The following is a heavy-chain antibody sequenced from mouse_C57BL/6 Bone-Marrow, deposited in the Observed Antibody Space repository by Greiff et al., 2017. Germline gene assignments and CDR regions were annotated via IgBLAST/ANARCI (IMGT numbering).Heavy chain of an antibody. V-gene: IGHV2-2*01. CDR2: IWSGGST. Sequence: VQLQQSGPGLVQPSQSLSITCKVSGFSFTSYGVHWVRKSPGKGLEWLGVIWSGGSTDYNAAFICRRSSSKDKSKSEVFLKMNSRQADETAIYYCAKYAMDYWGKGTSVTVSS. J-gene: IGHJ4*01. CDR1: GFSFTSYG. CDR3: AKYAMDY.